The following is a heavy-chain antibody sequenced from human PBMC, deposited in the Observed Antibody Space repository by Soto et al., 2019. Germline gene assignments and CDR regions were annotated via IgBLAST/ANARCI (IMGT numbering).Heavy chain of an antibody. V-gene: IGHV1-2*04. Sequence: ASVKVSCKASGYTFTGYYMHWVRQAPGQGLEWIGLFISNSGGTNFAQMFQVWVTMTRDTFISTAFMELSRLSSDDTAVYYCASFWFGELRPSTNYYYYGMDVWGQGTTVTVPS. D-gene: IGHD3-10*01. CDR3: ASFWFGELRPSTNYYYYGMDV. CDR2: FISNSGGT. CDR1: GYTFTGYY. J-gene: IGHJ6*02.